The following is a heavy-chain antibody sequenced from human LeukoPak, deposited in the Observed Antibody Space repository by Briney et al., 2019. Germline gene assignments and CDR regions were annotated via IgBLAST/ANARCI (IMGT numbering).Heavy chain of an antibody. CDR2: ISSSGSTI. V-gene: IGHV3-11*01. CDR3: AREYKYSYDAFDI. J-gene: IGHJ3*02. Sequence: PGGSLRLSCAASGFTFSDYYMSWIRQAPGKGLEWVSYISSSGSTIYYADSVKGRFTISRDNAKNSLYLQMNSLRAEDTAVYYCAREYKYSYDAFDIWGQGTMVTVSS. D-gene: IGHD5-18*01. CDR1: GFTFSDYY.